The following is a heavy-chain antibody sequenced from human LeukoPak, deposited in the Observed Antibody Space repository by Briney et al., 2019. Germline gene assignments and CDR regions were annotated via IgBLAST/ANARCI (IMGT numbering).Heavy chain of an antibody. J-gene: IGHJ4*02. CDR2: IYHSGST. CDR3: AAADPSSYGYPFDY. D-gene: IGHD5-18*01. Sequence: SETLSLTCTVSGYSISSGYYWGWIRQPPGKGLEWIGSIYHSGSTYYNPSLKSRVTISVGTSKNQFSLKLSSVTAADTAVYYCAAADPSSYGYPFDYWGQGTLVTVSS. CDR1: GYSISSGYY. V-gene: IGHV4-38-2*02.